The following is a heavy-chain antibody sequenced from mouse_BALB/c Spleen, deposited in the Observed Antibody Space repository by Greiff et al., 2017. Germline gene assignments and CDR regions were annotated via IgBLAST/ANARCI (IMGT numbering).Heavy chain of an antibody. Sequence: EVMLVESGGGLVKPGGSLKLSCAASGFAFSSYDMSWVRQTPEKRLEWVAYISSGGGSTYYPDTVKGRFTISRDNAKNTLYLQMSSLKSEDTAMYYCARQKDGSPFAYWGQGTLVTVSA. D-gene: IGHD2-3*01. CDR3: ARQKDGSPFAY. V-gene: IGHV5-12-1*01. CDR2: ISSGGGST. J-gene: IGHJ3*01. CDR1: GFAFSSYD.